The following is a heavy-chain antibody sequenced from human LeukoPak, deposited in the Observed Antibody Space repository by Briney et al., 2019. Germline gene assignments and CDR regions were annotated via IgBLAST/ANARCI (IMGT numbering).Heavy chain of an antibody. J-gene: IGHJ4*02. D-gene: IGHD2-21*01. CDR1: EFIVSKSY. Sequence: GGSLRLSCAASEFIVSKSYLSWVRQAPGKGLEWVANIKQDGSEIYYVDSVKGRFTISRDNAKNSLYLQMNSLRVEDTAVYYCARDVGVLDYWGQGTLVTVSS. V-gene: IGHV3-7*04. CDR3: ARDVGVLDY. CDR2: IKQDGSEI.